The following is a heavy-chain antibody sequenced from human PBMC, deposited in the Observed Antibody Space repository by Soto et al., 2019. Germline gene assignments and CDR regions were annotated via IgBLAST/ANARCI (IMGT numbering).Heavy chain of an antibody. Sequence: EVQLVESGGGLVQPGGSLRLSCAASGFTFSNYDMHWVRQVTGKGLEWVSAIGADGKTYYLDSVKGRFTISRENAKNSLYRQMNSLRGGDTAVYCCARRFCSGANCPGRGFAYWGLGTLVTVSS. CDR2: IGADGKT. J-gene: IGHJ4*02. V-gene: IGHV3-13*01. D-gene: IGHD2-15*01. CDR3: ARRFCSGANCPGRGFAY. CDR1: GFTFSNYD.